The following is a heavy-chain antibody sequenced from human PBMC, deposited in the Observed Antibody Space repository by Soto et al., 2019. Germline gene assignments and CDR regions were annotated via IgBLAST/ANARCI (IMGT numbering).Heavy chain of an antibody. J-gene: IGHJ6*02. D-gene: IGHD6-6*01. CDR2: ISYDGSYK. Sequence: LRLSCAASGFTFSSYGMHWVRQAPGKGLEWVAVISYDGSYKYYTDSVKGRFTISRDNSKNTVYLQMNSLRAEDTAVYYCAKDGVYSSSSLVVSYGMDVWGQGTTVTVSS. CDR3: AKDGVYSSSSLVVSYGMDV. CDR1: GFTFSSYG. V-gene: IGHV3-30*18.